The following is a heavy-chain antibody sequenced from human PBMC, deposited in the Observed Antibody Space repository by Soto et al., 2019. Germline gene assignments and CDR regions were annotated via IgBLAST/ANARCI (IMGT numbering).Heavy chain of an antibody. CDR3: AKGIAAARPHYYGMDV. J-gene: IGHJ6*02. D-gene: IGHD6-13*01. CDR2: ISGSGGST. Sequence: PGGSLRLSCAASGFTFSSYAMSWVRQAPGKGLEWVSAISGSGGSTYYADSVKGRFTISRDNSKNTLYLQMNSLRAEDTAVYYCAKGIAAARPHYYGMDVWGQGTTVTV. V-gene: IGHV3-23*01. CDR1: GFTFSSYA.